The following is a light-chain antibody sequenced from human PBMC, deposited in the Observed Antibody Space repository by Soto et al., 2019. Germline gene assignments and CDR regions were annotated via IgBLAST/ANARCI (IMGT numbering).Light chain of an antibody. J-gene: IGKJ1*01. CDR2: DAS. Sequence: DIQMTQSPSTLSASVGDRVTITCRASQSISSWVAWYQQKPGKAPKLLIYDASSLESGVPSRFSGSGSGTEFTLTISSLQPDDFAPYYCHQYNSYSLTPCTLGQGTKVEIK. CDR3: HQYNSYSLTPCT. CDR1: QSISSW. V-gene: IGKV1-5*01.